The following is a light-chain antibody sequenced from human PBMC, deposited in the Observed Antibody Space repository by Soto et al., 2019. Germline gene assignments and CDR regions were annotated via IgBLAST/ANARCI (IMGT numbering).Light chain of an antibody. CDR1: SSDVGGYKY. V-gene: IGLV2-14*01. Sequence: QSVLTQPASVSGSPGQSITISCTGTSSDVGGYKYVSWYQQHPGKAPKLMIYEVSNRPSGVSNRFSGSKSGNTASLTISGLQAEDEADYYCTSYTSTRIDVFGTGTKVTVL. J-gene: IGLJ1*01. CDR3: TSYTSTRIDV. CDR2: EVS.